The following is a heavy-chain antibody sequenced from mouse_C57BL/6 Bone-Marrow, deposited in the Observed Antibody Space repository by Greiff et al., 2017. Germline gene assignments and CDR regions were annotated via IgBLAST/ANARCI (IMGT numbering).Heavy chain of an antibody. CDR3: TPYFAMDY. Sequence: VQLKESGAELVRPGASVKLSCTASGFNIKDDYMHWVKQRPEQGLEWIGWFDPENGDTEYASKFQGKATITADTSSNTAYLQLSSLTSEDAAVYYCTPYFAMDYWGQGTSVTVSA. CDR2: FDPENGDT. CDR1: GFNIKDDY. V-gene: IGHV14-4*01. J-gene: IGHJ4*01.